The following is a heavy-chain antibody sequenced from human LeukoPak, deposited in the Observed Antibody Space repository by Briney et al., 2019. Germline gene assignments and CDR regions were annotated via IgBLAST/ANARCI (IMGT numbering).Heavy chain of an antibody. CDR1: GGSISSYY. V-gene: IGHV4-59*01. CDR3: ARGEKSYYYGSGSYSYWYFDL. CDR2: IYSSGST. D-gene: IGHD3-10*01. J-gene: IGHJ2*01. Sequence: SETLSLTCTVSGGSISSYYWNWVRQPPGKGLEWIGYIYSSGSTNYNPSLKSPVTISLDTSKNQFSLKLSSVTAADTAVYYCARGEKSYYYGSGSYSYWYFDLWGRGTLVTDCS.